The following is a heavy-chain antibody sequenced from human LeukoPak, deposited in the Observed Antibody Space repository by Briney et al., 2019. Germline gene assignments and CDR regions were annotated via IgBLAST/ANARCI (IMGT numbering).Heavy chain of an antibody. CDR1: GFIFSSYW. CDR2: IKEDGSEE. J-gene: IGHJ6*02. Sequence: GESLRLSCVGSGFIFSSYWMSWVRQAPGKGLEWVANIKEDGSEEYYVDSVKGRFTFSRDNAKNSVYLQMSSLRVEDTAVYYCARDRMATRPNYYYYGMDVWGQGTTVIVSS. D-gene: IGHD5-12*01. CDR3: ARDRMATRPNYYYYGMDV. V-gene: IGHV3-7*03.